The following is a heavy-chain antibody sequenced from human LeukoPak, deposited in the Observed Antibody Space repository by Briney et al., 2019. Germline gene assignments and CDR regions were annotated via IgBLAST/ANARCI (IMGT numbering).Heavy chain of an antibody. Sequence: ASVKVSCKASGGTFSSYAISWVRQAPGQGLEWMGGIIPIFGTANYAQKFQGRVTITTDESTSTAYMELSSLRSEDTAVYYCARARRYFEDYYYYYMDVWGKGTTVTVSS. J-gene: IGHJ6*03. D-gene: IGHD3-9*01. CDR3: ARARRYFEDYYYYYMDV. V-gene: IGHV1-69*05. CDR2: IIPIFGTA. CDR1: GGTFSSYA.